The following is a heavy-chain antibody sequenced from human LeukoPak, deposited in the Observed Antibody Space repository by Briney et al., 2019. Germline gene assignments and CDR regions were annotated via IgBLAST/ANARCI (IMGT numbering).Heavy chain of an antibody. J-gene: IGHJ4*02. D-gene: IGHD2-2*01. CDR3: YFEEGSAGVPAAKGPESY. V-gene: IGHV3-53*01. CDR1: GFTVSSNY. CDR2: IYSGGST. Sequence: GGSLRLSCAASGFTVSSNYMSWARQAPGKGLEWVSVIYSGGSTYYADSVKGRFTISRDNSKNTLYLQMNSLRAEDTAVYYCYFEEGSAGVPAAKGPESYWGQGTLVTVSS.